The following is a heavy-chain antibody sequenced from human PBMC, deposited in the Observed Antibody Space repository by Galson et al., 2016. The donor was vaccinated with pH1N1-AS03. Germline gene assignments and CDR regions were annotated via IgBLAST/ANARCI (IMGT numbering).Heavy chain of an antibody. CDR1: GASISSSSYC. D-gene: IGHD3-22*01. V-gene: IGHV4-39*07. CDR2: ICYSVTT. Sequence: TLSLTCDVSGASISSSSYCWGWIRQPPGKGLEWIGSICYSVTTYYNPSLKSRLTISVETSKNQFSLKLSSVTAADTAVYFCARDHSHSRGYYVSWGPGTSVTVSS. J-gene: IGHJ4*02. CDR3: ARDHSHSRGYYVS.